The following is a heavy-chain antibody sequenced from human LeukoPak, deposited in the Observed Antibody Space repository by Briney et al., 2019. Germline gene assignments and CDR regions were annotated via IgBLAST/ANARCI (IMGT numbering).Heavy chain of an antibody. Sequence: HPGGSLRLSCAASGFTFSSYAMSWARQAPGKGLEWVSAISGSGGSTYYADSVKGRFTISRDNSKNTLYLQMNSLRAEDTAVYYCAKDHPGEIGGLSFDYWGQGTLVTVSS. J-gene: IGHJ4*02. D-gene: IGHD5-24*01. V-gene: IGHV3-23*01. CDR2: ISGSGGST. CDR1: GFTFSSYA. CDR3: AKDHPGEIGGLSFDY.